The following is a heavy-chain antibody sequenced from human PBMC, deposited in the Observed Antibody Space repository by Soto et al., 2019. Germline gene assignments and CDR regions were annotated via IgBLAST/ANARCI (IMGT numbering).Heavy chain of an antibody. CDR2: ISSDESNK. Sequence: PGGSLRLSCAASGFTFSSYAMHWVRQAPGKGLEWVAVISSDESNKYYADSVKGRFTISRDNSKNTLYLQMNSLRAEDTAVYYCARDTASSYNYGPDFWGQGTLVTVSS. J-gene: IGHJ4*02. CDR1: GFTFSSYA. D-gene: IGHD5-18*01. CDR3: ARDTASSYNYGPDF. V-gene: IGHV3-30-3*01.